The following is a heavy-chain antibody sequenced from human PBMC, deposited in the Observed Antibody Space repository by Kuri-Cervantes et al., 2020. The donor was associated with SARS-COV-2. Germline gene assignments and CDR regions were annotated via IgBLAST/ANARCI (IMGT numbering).Heavy chain of an antibody. CDR1: GFTFSSYA. V-gene: IGHV3-64D*06. CDR2: ISSNGGST. J-gene: IGHJ6*02. CDR3: VKGPYQLLYYYYGMDV. Sequence: GGSLRLSCSASGFTFSSYAMHWVRQAPGKGLEYVSAISSNGGSTYYADSVKGRFTISRDNSKNTLYLQMSSLRAEDTAVYYCVKGPYQLLYYYYGMDVWGQGTTVTVSS. D-gene: IGHD2-2*01.